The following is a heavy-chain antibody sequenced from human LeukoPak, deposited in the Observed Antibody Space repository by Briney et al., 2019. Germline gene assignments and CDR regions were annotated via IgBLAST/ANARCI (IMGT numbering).Heavy chain of an antibody. V-gene: IGHV3-21*04. CDR2: ISSSSSYI. CDR3: AKLEYDLSITMIVVVHFDY. J-gene: IGHJ4*02. CDR1: GFTFSSYS. Sequence: GGSLRLSCAASGFTFSSYSMTWVRQAPGKGLEWVSSISSSSSYIYYADSVKGRFTISRDNAKNSLYLQMNSLRAEDTAVYYCAKLEYDLSITMIVVVHFDYWGQGTLVTVSS. D-gene: IGHD3-22*01.